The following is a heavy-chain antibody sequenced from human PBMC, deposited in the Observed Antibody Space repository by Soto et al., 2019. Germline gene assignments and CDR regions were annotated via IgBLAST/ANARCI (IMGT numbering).Heavy chain of an antibody. CDR3: AKMEGMDPWAYSFDY. V-gene: IGHV3-23*01. D-gene: IGHD2-2*03. CDR1: GFTFSDFA. CDR2: IYGGGNGP. J-gene: IGHJ4*02. Sequence: EVQVLESGGGLVQPGGSLRLSCAATGFTFSDFAMSCVRQAPGKWLEWVSRIYGGGNGPHYADSVKGRVTISRDNSKYTLYLQMNSLRAEDTAVYYCAKMEGMDPWAYSFDYWGQGTLVTVSS.